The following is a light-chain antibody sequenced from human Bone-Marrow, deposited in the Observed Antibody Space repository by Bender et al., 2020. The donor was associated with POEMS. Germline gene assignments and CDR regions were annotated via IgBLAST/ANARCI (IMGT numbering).Light chain of an antibody. CDR2: SNN. V-gene: IGLV1-44*01. Sequence: QSVLTQPPSASGTPGQSVNISCSGTSSNFGNNAANWYQHVPGTAPKLLIYSNNQRPSGVPDRFSASTSGTSASLAISGLHSDDEADYYCSSWDDSLNGWVFGGGTKLTVL. CDR1: SSNFGNNA. CDR3: SSWDDSLNGWV. J-gene: IGLJ3*02.